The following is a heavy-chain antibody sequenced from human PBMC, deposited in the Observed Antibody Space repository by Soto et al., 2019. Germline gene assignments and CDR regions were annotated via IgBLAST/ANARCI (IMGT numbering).Heavy chain of an antibody. V-gene: IGHV3-48*02. Sequence: ELQLVESGGGLVQPGGSLKLSCAASGFTFSSYDMDWVRQAPGKGLAWLSRLSSSSSTMYYADSVKGRFTISRDNAKNALYLQMNSLRDEDTAVYYCATIDYEFIGYYAMGLWGQGTTVTVSS. CDR1: GFTFSSYD. J-gene: IGHJ6*02. CDR3: ATIDYEFIGYYAMGL. CDR2: LSSSSSTM. D-gene: IGHD3-16*01.